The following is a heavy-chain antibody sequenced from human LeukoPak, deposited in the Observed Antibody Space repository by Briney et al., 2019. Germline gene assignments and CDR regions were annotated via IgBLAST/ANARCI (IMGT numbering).Heavy chain of an antibody. Sequence: SETLSLTCTVSGGSISSYYWSWIRQPPGKGLEWIGYIYYSGSANYNPSLKSRVTISVDTSKNQFSLKLSSVTAADTAVYYCARTGGLKRLYYYDSSGPSWFDPWGQGTLVTVSS. J-gene: IGHJ5*02. CDR3: ARTGGLKRLYYYDSSGPSWFDP. CDR1: GGSISSYY. V-gene: IGHV4-59*01. D-gene: IGHD3-22*01. CDR2: IYYSGSA.